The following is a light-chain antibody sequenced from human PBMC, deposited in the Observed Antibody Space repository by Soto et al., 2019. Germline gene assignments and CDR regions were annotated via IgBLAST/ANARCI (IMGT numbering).Light chain of an antibody. Sequence: QSVLTQPPSVSVAPGQKVTISCSGSSSNIGNNYVSWDQQLQGTAPKLLIYDNNKRPSGIPDRFSGSKSGTSGTLDITGLQTGDEADYYCATWDGSMPAEVFGGGTKLTV. J-gene: IGLJ2*01. CDR3: ATWDGSMPAEV. CDR1: SSNIGNNY. CDR2: DNN. V-gene: IGLV1-51*01.